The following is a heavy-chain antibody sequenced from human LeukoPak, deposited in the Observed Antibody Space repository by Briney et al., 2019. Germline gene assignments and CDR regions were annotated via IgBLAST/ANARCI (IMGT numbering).Heavy chain of an antibody. J-gene: IGHJ4*02. CDR3: VKGRILDD. D-gene: IGHD2-15*01. CDR1: GFIFSDYV. V-gene: IGHV3-23*01. Sequence: GGSLRLSCAGSGFIFSDYVMSWVRQAPGKGLEWVSGSGTGGRTYYADSVKGRFTISRDNANNTLHLEMNSLRIEDTALYYCVKGRILDDWGQGTLVTVSS. CDR2: SGTGGRT.